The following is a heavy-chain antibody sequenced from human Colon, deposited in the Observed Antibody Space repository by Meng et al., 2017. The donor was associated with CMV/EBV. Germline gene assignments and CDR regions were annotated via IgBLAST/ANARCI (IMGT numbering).Heavy chain of an antibody. CDR3: ARITFCSSTSCYSHFGMDV. D-gene: IGHD2-2*02. Sequence: GESLKISCAASGFSFSNYVMNWVRQAPGKGLEWVSYISRSGDITYYADSVKGRFTVSRDNTKNSLYVEMNSLGPEDTAIYYCARITFCSSTSCYSHFGMDVWGPGTTVTVSS. CDR1: GFSFSNYV. CDR2: ISRSGDIT. J-gene: IGHJ6*02. V-gene: IGHV3-48*03.